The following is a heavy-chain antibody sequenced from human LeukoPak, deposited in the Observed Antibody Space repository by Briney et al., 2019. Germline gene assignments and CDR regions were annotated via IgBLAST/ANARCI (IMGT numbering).Heavy chain of an antibody. J-gene: IGHJ4*02. Sequence: GGSLRLSCAASGFTVSSNYMSWVRQAPGKGLEWVSVIYSGGSTYYADSVKGRFTISRDNSKNTLYLQMNSLRAEDTAVYYCARVGLYDSSGYRRQDFDYWGQGTLVTVSS. CDR1: GFTVSSNY. CDR2: IYSGGST. CDR3: ARVGLYDSSGYRRQDFDY. D-gene: IGHD3-22*01. V-gene: IGHV3-66*01.